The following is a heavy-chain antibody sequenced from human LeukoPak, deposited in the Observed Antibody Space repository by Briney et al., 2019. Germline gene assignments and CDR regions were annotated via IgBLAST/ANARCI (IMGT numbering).Heavy chain of an antibody. D-gene: IGHD4-17*01. CDR2: IRYDGSNK. J-gene: IGHJ4*02. Sequence: PGGSPRLSCAASGFTFSSYGMHWVRQAPGKGLEWVAFIRYDGSNKYYADSVKGRFTISRDNSKNTLYLQMNSLRAEDTAVYYCAKVVGYTVTNPFDYWGQGTLVTVSS. V-gene: IGHV3-30*02. CDR1: GFTFSSYG. CDR3: AKVVGYTVTNPFDY.